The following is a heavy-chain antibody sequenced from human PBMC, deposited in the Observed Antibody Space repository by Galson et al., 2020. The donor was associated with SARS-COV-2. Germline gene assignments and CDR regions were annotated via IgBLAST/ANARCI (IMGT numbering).Heavy chain of an antibody. CDR1: GITFRSYW. V-gene: IGHV3-74*01. CDR2: IYNDGSMT. D-gene: IGHD3-10*01. Sequence: LGESLKISCVASGITFRSYWVHWVRQAPGKGLMWVSGIYNDGSMTRYADSVKGRFTISRDNAKNTLYLQMNSLRAEDTAVYYCVPGILHPNWFDTWGQGTLVTVSS. J-gene: IGHJ5*02. CDR3: VPGILHPNWFDT.